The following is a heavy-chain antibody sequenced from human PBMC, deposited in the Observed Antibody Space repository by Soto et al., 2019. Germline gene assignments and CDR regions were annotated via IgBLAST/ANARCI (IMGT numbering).Heavy chain of an antibody. D-gene: IGHD3-16*02. CDR2: IDYSGST. V-gene: IGHV4-31*01. Sequence: SETLSLTCTVSGGTISSCGYYWSWIRQHPGKVLEWIGYIDYSGSTYYNPSLKSLVTISVDTSKNQFSLKLSAVTAADTSGYYCAWDMGVTPFGVGIGPSAGMDVWGQGTTVTSP. CDR1: GGTISSCGYY. CDR3: AWDMGVTPFGVGIGPSAGMDV. J-gene: IGHJ6*02.